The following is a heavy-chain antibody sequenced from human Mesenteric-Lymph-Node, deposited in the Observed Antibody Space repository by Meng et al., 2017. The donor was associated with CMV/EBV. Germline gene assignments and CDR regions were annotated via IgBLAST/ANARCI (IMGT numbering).Heavy chain of an antibody. CDR1: GFSLSTSGMC. Sequence: SGPTLVKPTQTLTLTCGFSGFSLSTSGMCVNWVRQSPGKALEWLAMIDWEDDKHYNTSLKTRLTISKDNFRRQVVLTMTNMDPVDTATYYCARMNSYYYGMGVWGQGITVTVSS. J-gene: IGHJ6*02. V-gene: IGHV2-70*19. CDR3: ARMNSYYYGMGV. CDR2: IDWEDDK.